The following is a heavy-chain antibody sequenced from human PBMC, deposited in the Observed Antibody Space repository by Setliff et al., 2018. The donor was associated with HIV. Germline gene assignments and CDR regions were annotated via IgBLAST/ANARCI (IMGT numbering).Heavy chain of an antibody. CDR1: GFTFSDYY. D-gene: IGHD6-13*01. V-gene: IGHV3-11*01. CDR3: ATMGGQHLALDY. J-gene: IGHJ4*02. CDR2: ISSSGTTI. Sequence: PGGSLRLSCAASGFTFSDYYMSWIRQAPGKGLEWVSYISSSGTTIYYADSVKGRFTISRGNAKNSLYLQMNSLRAEDTAVYYCATMGGQHLALDYWGQGTLVTVSS.